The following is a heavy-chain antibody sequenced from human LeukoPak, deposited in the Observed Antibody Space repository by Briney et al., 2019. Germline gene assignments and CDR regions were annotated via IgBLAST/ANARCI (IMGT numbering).Heavy chain of an antibody. D-gene: IGHD3-22*01. V-gene: IGHV3-66*01. CDR3: AAGVTYYDPSDSYYDAFDI. J-gene: IGHJ3*02. CDR2: IYADGST. CDR1: GFTVNDNY. Sequence: GGSLRLSCATSGFTVNDNYLTWVRQAPGKGLEWVSVIYADGSTFYVDSAKGRFTISRDNSKNTLYLQMNSLRAEDTAVYYCAAGVTYYDPSDSYYDAFDIWGQGTMVTVSS.